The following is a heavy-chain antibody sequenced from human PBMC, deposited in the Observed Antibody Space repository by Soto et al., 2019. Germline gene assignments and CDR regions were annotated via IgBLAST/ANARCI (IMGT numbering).Heavy chain of an antibody. J-gene: IGHJ4*02. CDR3: ARDRGSSDIDY. Sequence: GGSLRLSCAASGFTFSSYWMSWVRQAPGKGLEWVANIKQDGSEKYYVDSVKGRFTISRDNAKNSLYLQMNSLRAEDTAVFYCARDRGSSDIDYWGQGTLVTVSS. CDR1: GFTFSSYW. D-gene: IGHD6-6*01. V-gene: IGHV3-7*01. CDR2: IKQDGSEK.